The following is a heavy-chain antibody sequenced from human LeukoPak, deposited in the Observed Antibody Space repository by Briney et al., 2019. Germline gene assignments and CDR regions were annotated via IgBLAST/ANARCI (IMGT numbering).Heavy chain of an antibody. D-gene: IGHD2-15*01. CDR3: ARELSGPDAFDI. CDR2: ISGSGGRT. V-gene: IGHV3-23*01. CDR1: GFTFSSYA. J-gene: IGHJ3*02. Sequence: GGSLRLSCAASGFTFSSYAMTWVRQAPGKGLEWVSVISGSGGRTFYADSVKGRFTISRDNAKNSLYLQMNSLRAEDTAVYYCARELSGPDAFDIWGQGTMVTVSS.